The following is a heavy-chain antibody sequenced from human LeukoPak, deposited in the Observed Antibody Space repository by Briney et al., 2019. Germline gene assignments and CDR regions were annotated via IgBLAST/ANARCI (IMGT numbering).Heavy chain of an antibody. J-gene: IGHJ3*02. Sequence: GESLKISCKGSGSSFTSYWIGWVRQMPGKGLEWMGIIYPGDSDTRYSPSFQGQVTISADKSISTAYLQWSSLKASDTAMYYCARPMTTVTTGDAFDIWGQGTMVTVSS. CDR3: ARPMTTVTTGDAFDI. CDR1: GSSFTSYW. CDR2: IYPGDSDT. D-gene: IGHD4-17*01. V-gene: IGHV5-51*01.